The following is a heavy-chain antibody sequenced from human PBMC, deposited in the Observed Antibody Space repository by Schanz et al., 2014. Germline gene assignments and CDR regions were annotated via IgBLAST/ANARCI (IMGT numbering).Heavy chain of an antibody. CDR1: GYTFAGHA. Sequence: QVQLVQSGAEVKKPGASVKVSCQASGYTFAGHAVHWVRQAPGQGLEWMGWISPYNGHTEYGKKFQGRFTMTTDTSTTTAYSELRSLTSDDTAVYYCVRDAGWAFGDYHGMDVWGQGTSXTVSS. J-gene: IGHJ6*02. V-gene: IGHV1-18*01. CDR2: ISPYNGHT. CDR3: VRDAGWAFGDYHGMDV. D-gene: IGHD3-10*01.